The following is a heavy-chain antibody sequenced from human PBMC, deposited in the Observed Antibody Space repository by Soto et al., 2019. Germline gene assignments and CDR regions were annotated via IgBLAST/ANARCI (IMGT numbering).Heavy chain of an antibody. J-gene: IGHJ4*02. CDR2: VYQSGTT. Sequence: PSETLSLTCSVSGASISTSSDFWGWIRQAPGKGLEWIGNVYQSGTTRLNPSLKSRVSIFVDRSKNQFSLELNSATAADRAVYYCARQPESTSYSDYWGQGILVTVSS. V-gene: IGHV4-39*01. D-gene: IGHD6-13*01. CDR1: GASISTSSDF. CDR3: ARQPESTSYSDY.